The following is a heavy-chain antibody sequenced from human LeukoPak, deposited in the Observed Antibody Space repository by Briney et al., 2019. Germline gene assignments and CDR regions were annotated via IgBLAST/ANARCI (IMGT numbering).Heavy chain of an antibody. D-gene: IGHD4-17*01. J-gene: IGHJ4*02. V-gene: IGHV1-2*02. CDR1: GYTFTGYY. CDR2: INCNSGRT. CDR3: ARDKATVTTPYFDY. Sequence: GASVKVSCKASGYTFTGYYLHWVRQAPGQGLEWMGWINCNSGRTNYAQNFQGRVTMTRDTSISTVYMELSRLIFDDTAVYDCARDKATVTTPYFDYWGQGTQVTVSS.